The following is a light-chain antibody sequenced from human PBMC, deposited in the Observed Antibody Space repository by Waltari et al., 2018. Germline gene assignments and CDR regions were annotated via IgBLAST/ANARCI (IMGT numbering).Light chain of an antibody. Sequence: QSALTQPASVSGSPGQSITISCTGTSSDVGAYNYVSWYQQHPGKAPKLMIYEVNNRPSGVSHRFSGSKSGHTASLTISGLQAEDEADYFCNSYTSSTTQVFGTGTKVTVL. CDR1: SSDVGAYNY. CDR3: NSYTSSTTQV. J-gene: IGLJ1*01. V-gene: IGLV2-14*01. CDR2: EVN.